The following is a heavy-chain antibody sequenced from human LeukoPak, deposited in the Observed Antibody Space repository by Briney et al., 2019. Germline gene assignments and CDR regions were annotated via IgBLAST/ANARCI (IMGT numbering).Heavy chain of an antibody. V-gene: IGHV1-2*06. Sequence: GASVKVSCKASGYTFTNYHIHWVRQAPGQGLEWMGRIYPSSGGTNYAQKFQGRITLTTDTSINTAYMELSRLRFDDTAVYYCARDLPFEDWGQGALVTVSS. CDR2: IYPSSGGT. CDR3: ARDLPFED. J-gene: IGHJ4*02. D-gene: IGHD2/OR15-2a*01. CDR1: GYTFTNYH.